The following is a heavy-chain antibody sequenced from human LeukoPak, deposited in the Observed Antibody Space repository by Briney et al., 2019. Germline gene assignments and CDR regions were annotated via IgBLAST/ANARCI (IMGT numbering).Heavy chain of an antibody. D-gene: IGHD3-16*01. CDR1: GFTFTSYG. Sequence: GESLRLSCEVSGFTFTSYGMHWVRQAPGKGLEWVAWLSHAETTQLYADSVKGRFTISRDSSKNMLFLQMNNLRHEDTAIYYCAKALWGRDRGEAFDFWGQGTLVTVSS. V-gene: IGHV3-30*18. J-gene: IGHJ4*02. CDR2: LSHAETTQ. CDR3: AKALWGRDRGEAFDF.